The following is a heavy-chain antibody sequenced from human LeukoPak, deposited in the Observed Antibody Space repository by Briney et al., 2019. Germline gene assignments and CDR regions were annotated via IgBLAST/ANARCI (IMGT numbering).Heavy chain of an antibody. Sequence: ASVKVSCKASGYTFTSYDINWVRQATGQGLELMGWMNPNSGNTGYAQKFQGRVTMTRNTSISTAYMELSSLRSEDTAVYYCARGSVFGVVPRIDNWFDPWGQGTLVTVSS. V-gene: IGHV1-8*01. CDR1: GYTFTSYD. CDR2: MNPNSGNT. J-gene: IGHJ5*02. D-gene: IGHD3-3*01. CDR3: ARGSVFGVVPRIDNWFDP.